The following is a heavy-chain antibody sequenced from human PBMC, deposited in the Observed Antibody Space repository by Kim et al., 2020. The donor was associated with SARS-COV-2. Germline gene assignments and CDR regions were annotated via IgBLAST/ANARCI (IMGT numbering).Heavy chain of an antibody. Sequence: SVKVSCKASGDTFSRHSITWVRQAPGQGLEWMGRIIPILGAVTAAQKFQGRVTITADKSTNTAYMELTSLRSEDTAVYYCARGVSHYGLWTGPNFKDYMDVWGEGTTVTVSS. CDR1: GDTFSRHS. J-gene: IGHJ6*03. CDR3: ARGVSHYGLWTGPNFKDYMDV. CDR2: IIPILGAV. V-gene: IGHV1-69*08. D-gene: IGHD2-8*01.